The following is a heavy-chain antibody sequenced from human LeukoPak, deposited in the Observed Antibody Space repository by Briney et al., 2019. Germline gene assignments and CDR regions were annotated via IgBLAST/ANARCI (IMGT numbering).Heavy chain of an antibody. J-gene: IGHJ5*02. CDR3: ARDVSGYAWFDP. Sequence: SETLSLTCTVSGYSNSRGYSWGWIRQPAGKGLEWIGRIYTSGSTNYNPSLKSRVTISVDTSKNQFSLKLSSVTAADTAVYYCARDVSGYAWFDPWGQGTLVTVSS. V-gene: IGHV4-61*02. CDR1: GYSNSRGYS. D-gene: IGHD3-22*01. CDR2: IYTSGST.